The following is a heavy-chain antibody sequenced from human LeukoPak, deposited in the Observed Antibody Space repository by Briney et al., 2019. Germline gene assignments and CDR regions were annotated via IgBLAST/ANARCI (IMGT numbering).Heavy chain of an antibody. Sequence: PSETLSLTRAVYGGSFSGYYWSWIRQPPGKGLEWIGEINHSGSTNYNPSLKSRVTISVDTSKNQFSLKLSSVTAADTAVYYCARGVDYFDYWGQGTLVTVSS. CDR3: ARGVDYFDY. D-gene: IGHD1-26*01. V-gene: IGHV4-34*01. J-gene: IGHJ4*02. CDR1: GGSFSGYY. CDR2: INHSGST.